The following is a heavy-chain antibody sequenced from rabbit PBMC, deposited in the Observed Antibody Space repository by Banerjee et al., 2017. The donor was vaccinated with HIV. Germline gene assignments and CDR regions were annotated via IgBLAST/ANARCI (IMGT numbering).Heavy chain of an antibody. CDR2: IYTDSDTT. V-gene: IGHV1S45*01. D-gene: IGHD1-1*01. J-gene: IGHJ4*01. CDR3: ASSYSGYGDVSNL. Sequence: QEHLEESGGDLVKPEGSLTLTCTASGFSFNNYYWMNWVRQAPGKGLEWIACIYTDSDTTYYASWAKGRFTISKTSSTTVTLQLTSLTAADAAPYFCASSYSGYGDVSNLWGQGTLVTVS. CDR1: GFSFNNYYW.